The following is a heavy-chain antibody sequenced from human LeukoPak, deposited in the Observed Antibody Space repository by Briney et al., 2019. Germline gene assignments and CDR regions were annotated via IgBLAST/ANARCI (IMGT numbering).Heavy chain of an antibody. V-gene: IGHV3-7*01. CDR1: GFTFSSHD. CDR3: AKGGRGNGEVY. CDR2: IKQDGSEK. J-gene: IGHJ4*02. D-gene: IGHD2-8*01. Sequence: GGSLRLSCAASGFTFSSHDMYWVRQAPGKGLEWVANIKQDGSEKNYVDSVKGRFTISRDNAKSSLFLQMNELRAEDTAVYYCAKGGRGNGEVYWGQGTLVTVSS.